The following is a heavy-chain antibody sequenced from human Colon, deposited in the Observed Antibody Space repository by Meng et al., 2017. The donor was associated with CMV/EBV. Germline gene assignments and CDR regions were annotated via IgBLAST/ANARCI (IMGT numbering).Heavy chain of an antibody. D-gene: IGHD6-13*01. CDR3: ASLRFAAAGTGDLDP. Sequence: GESLKISCAASGFTFSSYDMHWVRQATGKGLEWVSAIGTAGDTYYPGSVKGRFTISRDNAKNSLYLQMNSLRAEDTAVYYCASLRFAAAGTGDLDPWGQGTLVTVSS. J-gene: IGHJ5*02. V-gene: IGHV3-13*01. CDR1: GFTFSSYD. CDR2: IGTAGDT.